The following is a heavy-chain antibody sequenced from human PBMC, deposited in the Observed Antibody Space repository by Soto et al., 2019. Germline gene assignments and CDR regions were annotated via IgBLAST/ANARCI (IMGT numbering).Heavy chain of an antibody. Sequence: HVTLKESGPVLVNPTETLTLTCTVSGFSLSNGKVGVSWIRQPPGKALEWLAHIFSNDEKSYRTSLKRRLTISEDTSKSQVVLTMTNVDPVDTATYYCARILFGRSVAGGYFYMDVWGKGTTVTVSS. CDR2: IFSNDEK. CDR1: GFSLSNGKVG. D-gene: IGHD6-19*01. J-gene: IGHJ6*03. CDR3: ARILFGRSVAGGYFYMDV. V-gene: IGHV2-26*01.